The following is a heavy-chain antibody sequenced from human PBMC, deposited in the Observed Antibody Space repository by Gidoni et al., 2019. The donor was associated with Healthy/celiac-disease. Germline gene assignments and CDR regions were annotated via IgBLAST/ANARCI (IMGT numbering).Heavy chain of an antibody. J-gene: IGHJ6*02. D-gene: IGHD5-12*01. V-gene: IGHV3-49*05. CDR1: GFTFGDYA. CDR3: TRKVATISYGMDV. Sequence: EVQLVESGGGLVKRGRSLRLSCTASGFTFGDYAMSWFRQAPGKGLEWVGFIRSKAYGGTTEYAASVKGRFTISRDDSKSIAYLQMNSLKTEDTAVYYCTRKVATISYGMDVWGQGTTVTVSS. CDR2: IRSKAYGGTT.